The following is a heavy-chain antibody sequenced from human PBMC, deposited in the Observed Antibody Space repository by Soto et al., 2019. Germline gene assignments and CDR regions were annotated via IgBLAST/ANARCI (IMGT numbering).Heavy chain of an antibody. CDR3: ARLEGLATISYYFDF. D-gene: IGHD3-9*01. V-gene: IGHV4-59*08. Sequence: SETLSLTCTVSGGSISSYYWSWIRQPPGKGPEWIGSIYYRGSTNYNPSLQTRVTISLDKSKSQFSLKLNSVTAADSAVYFCARLEGLATISYYFDFWGQGALVTVS. CDR1: GGSISSYY. J-gene: IGHJ4*02. CDR2: IYYRGST.